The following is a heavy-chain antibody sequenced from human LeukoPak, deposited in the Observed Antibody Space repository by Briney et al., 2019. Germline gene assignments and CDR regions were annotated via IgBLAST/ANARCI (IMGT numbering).Heavy chain of an antibody. Sequence: GASVKVSCKASGYTFTGYYMHWVRQAPEQGLEWMGRINPNSGGTNYAQKFQSRVTMTRDTSISTAYMELSRLRSDDTAVYYCARGLYYGSGSYYGYWGQGTLVTVSS. CDR2: INPNSGGT. J-gene: IGHJ4*02. CDR3: ARGLYYGSGSYYGY. CDR1: GYTFTGYY. V-gene: IGHV1-2*06. D-gene: IGHD3-10*01.